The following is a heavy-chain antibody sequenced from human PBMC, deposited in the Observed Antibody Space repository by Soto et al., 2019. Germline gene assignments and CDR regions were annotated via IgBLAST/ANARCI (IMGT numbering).Heavy chain of an antibody. Sequence: QVQLQESGPGLVKPSQTLSLTCTVSGGSISSGGYYWTWIRQYPGKGLEWIGYIYYSGSTFYNPSLKSRVSISVDTSKNQFSLTLSSVTAADTDVYYCARGLSVTIFDYWGQGTLVTVSS. CDR1: GGSISSGGYY. D-gene: IGHD4-17*01. CDR3: ARGLSVTIFDY. V-gene: IGHV4-31*03. J-gene: IGHJ4*02. CDR2: IYYSGST.